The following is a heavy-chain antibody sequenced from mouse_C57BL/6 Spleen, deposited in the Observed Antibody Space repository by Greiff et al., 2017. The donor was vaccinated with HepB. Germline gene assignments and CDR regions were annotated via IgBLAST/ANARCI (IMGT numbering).Heavy chain of an antibody. V-gene: IGHV1-82*01. J-gene: IGHJ2*01. CDR2: IYPGDGDT. CDR1: GYAFSSSW. D-gene: IGHD2-4*01. Sequence: QVQLKQSGPELVKPGASVKISCKASGYAFSSSWMNWVKQRPGKGLEWIGRIYPGDGDTNYNGKFKGKATLTADKSSSTAYMQLSSLTSEDSAVYFCARWWDYGDGGFDYWGQGTTLTVSS. CDR3: ARWWDYGDGGFDY.